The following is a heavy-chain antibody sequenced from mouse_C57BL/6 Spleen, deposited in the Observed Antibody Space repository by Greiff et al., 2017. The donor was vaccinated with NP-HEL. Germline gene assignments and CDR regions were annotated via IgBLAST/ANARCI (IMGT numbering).Heavy chain of an antibody. V-gene: IGHV1-64*01. CDR3: ARRGGTHFDY. D-gene: IGHD3-3*01. Sequence: QVQLKQPGAELVKPGASVKLSCKASGYTFTSYWMHWVKQRPGQGLEWIGMIHPNSGSTNYNEKFKSKATLTVDKSSSTAYMQLSSLTSEDSAVYYCARRGGTHFDYWGQGTTLTVSS. J-gene: IGHJ2*01. CDR1: GYTFTSYW. CDR2: IHPNSGST.